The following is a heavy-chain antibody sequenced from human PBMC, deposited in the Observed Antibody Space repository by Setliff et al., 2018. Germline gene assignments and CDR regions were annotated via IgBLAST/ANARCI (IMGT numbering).Heavy chain of an antibody. D-gene: IGHD7-27*01. CDR1: GHIFTSYA. J-gene: IGHJ3*02. Sequence: ASVKVSCKASGHIFTSYAINWVRQAPGQGLEWMGSISAYNANTNYAQNLQGRVTMTRDTSTSTAYMELRSLRSDDTAVYYCAREPLWGSHDAFDIWGQGTMVTVSS. V-gene: IGHV1-18*01. CDR3: AREPLWGSHDAFDI. CDR2: ISAYNANT.